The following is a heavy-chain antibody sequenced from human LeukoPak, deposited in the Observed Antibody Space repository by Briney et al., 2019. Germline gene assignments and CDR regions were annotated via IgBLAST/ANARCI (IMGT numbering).Heavy chain of an antibody. CDR3: AISPRRDYDFWSGYYRDY. J-gene: IGHJ4*02. D-gene: IGHD3-3*01. Sequence: PSETLSLTCAVYGGSFSGYYWSWIRQPPGKGLEWIGEINHSGSTNYNPSLKSRVTISVDTSKNQFSLKLSSVTAADTAVYYCAISPRRDYDFWSGYYRDYWGQGTLVTVSS. CDR2: INHSGST. V-gene: IGHV4-34*01. CDR1: GGSFSGYY.